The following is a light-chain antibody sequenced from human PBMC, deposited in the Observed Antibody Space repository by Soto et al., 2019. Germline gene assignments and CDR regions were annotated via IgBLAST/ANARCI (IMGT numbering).Light chain of an antibody. V-gene: IGKV3-20*01. J-gene: IGKJ1*01. CDR1: QSVSSNY. CDR3: QQYGGSPPT. CDR2: GAS. Sequence: EIVLTQSPGTLSLSSGERATLSCRASQSVSSNYLAWYQRKPGQAPRLLIYGASSRATDIPNRFSGSGSGTDFTLIITRLEPEDFAGYFCQQYGGSPPTFGQGNKVEIK.